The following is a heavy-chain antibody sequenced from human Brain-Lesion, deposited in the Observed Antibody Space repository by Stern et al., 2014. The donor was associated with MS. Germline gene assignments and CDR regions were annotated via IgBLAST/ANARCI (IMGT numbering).Heavy chain of an antibody. D-gene: IGHD2-2*01. CDR3: ARGRVVPGFQYYATDV. Sequence: QVQLVQSGPGLVKPSQTLSLSCTVSGGSISSGGYYWSWIRQPAGKGLEWIGRIFNSGSTSYNPSLKSRVTISITTAHNQFSLRRNPMTAADTAVYYCARGRVVPGFQYYATDVWGQGTTVIVSS. J-gene: IGHJ6*02. CDR2: IFNSGST. CDR1: GGSISSGGYY. V-gene: IGHV4-61*02.